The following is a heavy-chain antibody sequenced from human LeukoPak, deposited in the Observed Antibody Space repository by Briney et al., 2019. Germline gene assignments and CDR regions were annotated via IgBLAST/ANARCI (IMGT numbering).Heavy chain of an antibody. CDR2: IYHIGST. CDR3: ASFYGSGFSFDY. V-gene: IGHV4-38-2*01. J-gene: IGHJ4*02. D-gene: IGHD3-10*01. Sequence: GSLRLSCAASGFTFSDYYMNWIRQAPGEGLEWIGSIYHIGSTSYNPSLKSRVTTSVDTSKNQFSLKLSSVTAADTAVYYCASFYGSGFSFDYWGQGTLVTVSS. CDR1: GFTFSDYY.